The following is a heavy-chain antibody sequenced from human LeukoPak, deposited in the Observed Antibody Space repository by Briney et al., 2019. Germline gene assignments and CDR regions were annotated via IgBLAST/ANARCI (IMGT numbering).Heavy chain of an antibody. Sequence: GSSVKVSCKASGGTFSSYAISWVRQAPGQGHEWMGRIIPIFGTANYAQKFQGRVTITTDESTSTAYMELSSLRSEDTAVYYCARAMVRGVISYYYYYMDVWGKGTTLTVSS. CDR3: ARAMVRGVISYYYYYMDV. CDR1: GGTFSSYA. CDR2: IIPIFGTA. J-gene: IGHJ6*03. D-gene: IGHD3-10*01. V-gene: IGHV1-69*05.